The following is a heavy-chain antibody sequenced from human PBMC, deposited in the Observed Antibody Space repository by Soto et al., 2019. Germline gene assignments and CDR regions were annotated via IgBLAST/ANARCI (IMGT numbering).Heavy chain of an antibody. CDR3: ARDPCGGDCYSGWDYYGMDV. CDR2: IIPIFGTA. CDR1: GGTFSSYA. J-gene: IGHJ6*02. V-gene: IGHV1-69*13. D-gene: IGHD2-21*02. Sequence: SVKVSCKASGGTFSSYAISRVRQAPGQGLEWMGGIIPIFGTANYAQKFQGRVTITADESTSTAYMELSSLRSEDTAVYYCARDPCGGDCYSGWDYYGMDVWGQGTTVTVSS.